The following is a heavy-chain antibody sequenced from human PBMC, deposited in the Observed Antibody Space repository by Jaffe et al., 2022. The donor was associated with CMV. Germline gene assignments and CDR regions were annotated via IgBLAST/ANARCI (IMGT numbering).Heavy chain of an antibody. CDR1: GYTFTSYY. CDR3: ARGAQTYYDILTGYSAKRALDY. CDR2: INPSGGST. Sequence: QVQLVQSGAEVKKPGASVKVSCKASGYTFTSYYMHWVRQAPGQGLEWMGIINPSGGSTSYAQKFQGRVTMTRDTSTSTVYMELSSLRSEDTAVYYCARGAQTYYDILTGYSAKRALDYWGQGTLVTVSS. J-gene: IGHJ4*02. V-gene: IGHV1-46*01. D-gene: IGHD3-9*01.